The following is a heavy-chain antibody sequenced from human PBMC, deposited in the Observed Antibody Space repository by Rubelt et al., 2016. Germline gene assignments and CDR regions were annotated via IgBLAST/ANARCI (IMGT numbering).Heavy chain of an antibody. D-gene: IGHD2-2*01. CDR2: FYYSGST. Sequence: QPPGKGLEWIGYFYYSGSTNYSPSLKSRVTMSVDTSKNHFYLKLSSVTAADTAVYFCARQYCSSTSCYDYYGMDVWGQGTTVTVSS. CDR3: ARQYCSSTSCYDYYGMDV. J-gene: IGHJ6*02. V-gene: IGHV4-59*12.